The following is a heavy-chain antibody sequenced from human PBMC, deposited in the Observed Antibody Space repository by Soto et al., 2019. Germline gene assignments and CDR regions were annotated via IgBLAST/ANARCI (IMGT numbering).Heavy chain of an antibody. CDR3: AREVTPVAGPWYFDI. D-gene: IGHD6-19*01. CDR1: GYTFNMHS. CDR2: IGHNGDVK. J-gene: IGHJ2*01. Sequence: QVQLVESGGGVVQPGTALTLSCEGSGYTFNMHSIHWIRQIPGKGLEWVAVIGHNGDVKVYGDSVKGRFALSRDNSKNTVFLQMNSLTTADTAMYYCAREVTPVAGPWYFDIWGRGTLFSVSS. V-gene: IGHV3-30*09.